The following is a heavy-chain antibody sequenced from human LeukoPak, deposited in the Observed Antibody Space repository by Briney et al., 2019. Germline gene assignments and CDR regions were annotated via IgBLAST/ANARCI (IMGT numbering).Heavy chain of an antibody. CDR1: GFMFRSHW. Sequence: GGSLRLSCTASGFMFRSHWMSWVRQVPGKGLEWVSYISSSGSTIYYAVSVKGRFTISRDNAKNSLYLQMNSLRAEDTAVYYCAGDRTTYGVWGQGTLVTVSS. CDR2: ISSSGSTI. CDR3: AGDRTTYGV. J-gene: IGHJ4*02. V-gene: IGHV3-48*04. D-gene: IGHD1/OR15-1a*01.